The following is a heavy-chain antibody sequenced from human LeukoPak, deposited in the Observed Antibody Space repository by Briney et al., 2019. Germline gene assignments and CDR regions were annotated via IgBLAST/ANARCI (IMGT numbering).Heavy chain of an antibody. J-gene: IGHJ6*03. D-gene: IGHD3-10*01. V-gene: IGHV3-66*01. CDR2: IYSGGST. Sequence: PGGSLRLSCAASGFTVSSNYMSWVRQAPGKGLEWVSVIYSGGSTYYADSVKGRFTISRDNSKNTLYLQMNSLRAEDTAVYYCAREVRYYGSGSYYYYMGVWGKGTTVTISS. CDR3: AREVRYYGSGSYYYYMGV. CDR1: GFTVSSNY.